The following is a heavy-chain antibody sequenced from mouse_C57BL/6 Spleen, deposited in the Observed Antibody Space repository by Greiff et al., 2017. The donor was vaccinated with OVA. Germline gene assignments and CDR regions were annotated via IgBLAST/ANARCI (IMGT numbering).Heavy chain of an antibody. CDR3: AKNGYGNYFDY. CDR1: GFSLTSYG. Sequence: QVQLKESGPGLVQPSQSLSLTCTVSGFSLTSYGVHWVRQPPGKGLEWLGVIWSGGSTDYNAAFISRLSISKDNSKSHVYFKMNSLQADDTAIYYCAKNGYGNYFDYWGQGTTLTVSS. CDR2: IWSGGST. D-gene: IGHD2-1*01. V-gene: IGHV2-4*01. J-gene: IGHJ2*01.